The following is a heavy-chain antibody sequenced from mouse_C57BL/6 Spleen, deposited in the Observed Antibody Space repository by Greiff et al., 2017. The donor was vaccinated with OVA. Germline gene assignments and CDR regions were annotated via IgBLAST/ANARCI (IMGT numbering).Heavy chain of an antibody. D-gene: IGHD2-4*01. CDR3: ARADYDWYFDV. CDR1: GYTFTSYW. CDR2: IDPSDSYT. Sequence: QVQLKQPGAELVMPGASVKLSCKASGYTFTSYWMHWVKQRPGQGLEWIGEIDPSDSYTNYNQKFKGKSTLTVDKSSSTAYMQLSSLTSEDSAVYYCARADYDWYFDVWGTGTTVTVSS. V-gene: IGHV1-69*01. J-gene: IGHJ1*03.